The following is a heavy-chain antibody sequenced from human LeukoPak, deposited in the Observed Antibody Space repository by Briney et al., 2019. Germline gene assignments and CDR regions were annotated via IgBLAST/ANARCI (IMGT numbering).Heavy chain of an antibody. D-gene: IGHD2-15*01. CDR3: ASTRIVVVAANLFDY. CDR1: GFTFSSYA. Sequence: GGSLRLSCAASGFTFSSYAMSWVRQAPGKGLEWVSAISGSGGSTYYADSVKGRFTISRDNSKNTLYLQMNSLRAGDTAVYHCASTRIVVVAANLFDYWGQGTLVTVSS. V-gene: IGHV3-23*01. CDR2: ISGSGGST. J-gene: IGHJ4*02.